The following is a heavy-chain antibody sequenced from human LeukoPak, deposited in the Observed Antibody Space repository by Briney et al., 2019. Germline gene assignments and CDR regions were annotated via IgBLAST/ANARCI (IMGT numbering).Heavy chain of an antibody. D-gene: IGHD3-16*02. CDR2: IYYSGST. Sequence: SETLSLTRTVSGGSLSSSSYYWGWIRQPPGKGLEWIGSIYYSGSTYYNPSLKSRVTISVDTSKNQFSLKLSSVTAADTAVYYCARGLDDYVWGSYRETHAFDIWGQGTMVTVSS. J-gene: IGHJ3*02. CDR1: GGSLSSSSYY. V-gene: IGHV4-39*07. CDR3: ARGLDDYVWGSYRETHAFDI.